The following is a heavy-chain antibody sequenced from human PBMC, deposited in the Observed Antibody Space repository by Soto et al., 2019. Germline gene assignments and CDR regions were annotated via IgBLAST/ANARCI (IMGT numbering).Heavy chain of an antibody. CDR2: IGESGTPT. CDR1: RFTFSSYA. J-gene: IGHJ6*02. CDR3: ARYIPGVRYYGMDV. V-gene: IGHV3-23*01. Sequence: GGSLRLSCAASRFTFSSYAMKWVRQAPGKGLEWVSLIGESGTPTYYADSVKGRFTISRDNSGNTLFLEMYSLRAEDTAVYYCARYIPGVRYYGMDVWGQGNTVTVSS. D-gene: IGHD2-2*01.